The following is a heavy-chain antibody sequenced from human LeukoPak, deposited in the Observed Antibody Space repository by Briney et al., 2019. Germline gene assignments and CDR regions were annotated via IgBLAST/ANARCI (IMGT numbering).Heavy chain of an antibody. V-gene: IGHV3-21*01. J-gene: IGHJ6*03. CDR3: ALVRDYYYMDV. CDR1: GFTFSSYS. CDR2: ISSSGSTI. Sequence: GGSLRLSCAASGFTFSSYSMNWVRQAPGKGLEWVSSISSSGSTIYYADSVKGRFTISRDNAKNSLYLQMNSLRAEDTAVYYCALVRDYYYMDVWGKGTTVTISS.